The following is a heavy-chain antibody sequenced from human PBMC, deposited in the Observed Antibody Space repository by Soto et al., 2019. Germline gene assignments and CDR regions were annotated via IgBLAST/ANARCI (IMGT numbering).Heavy chain of an antibody. CDR1: GGTFNNYA. V-gene: IGHV1-69*13. D-gene: IGHD2-8*01. Sequence: ASVKVSCKASGGTFNNYAISWVRQAPGQGLEWMGGIIPIFGTANYAQRFQGRVAITADESTSTAYMELRSLRSEDTAVYYCARLTEVFRLVLDYWDQGTQVTVSS. CDR2: IIPIFGTA. J-gene: IGHJ4*02. CDR3: ARLTEVFRLVLDY.